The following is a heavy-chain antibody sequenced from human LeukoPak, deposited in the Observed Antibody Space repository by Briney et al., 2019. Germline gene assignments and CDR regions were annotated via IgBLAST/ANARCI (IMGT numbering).Heavy chain of an antibody. CDR1: GYTFTSYD. Sequence: SVKVSCKASGYTFTSYDINWVRQATGQGLEWMGGIIPIFGTANYAQKFQGRVTITADESTSTAYMELSSLRSEDTAVYYCARSRGSTTQYGMDVWGQGTTVTVSS. CDR2: IIPIFGTA. D-gene: IGHD2-2*01. J-gene: IGHJ6*02. CDR3: ARSRGSTTQYGMDV. V-gene: IGHV1-69*13.